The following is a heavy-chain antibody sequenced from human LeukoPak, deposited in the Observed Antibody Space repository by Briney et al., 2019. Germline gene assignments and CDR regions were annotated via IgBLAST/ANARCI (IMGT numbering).Heavy chain of an antibody. J-gene: IGHJ4*02. V-gene: IGHV4-59*01. Sequence: SETLSLTCTVSGGSISNYYWNWIRQPPGKGLEWIGYIYYTGSTNYNPSLKSRVTMSVDTSKNQFSLNLKSVTPEDTAVYYCARNLIPEQLVLSFWGQGTLVTVSS. D-gene: IGHD6-13*01. CDR1: GGSISNYY. CDR3: ARNLIPEQLVLSF. CDR2: IYYTGST.